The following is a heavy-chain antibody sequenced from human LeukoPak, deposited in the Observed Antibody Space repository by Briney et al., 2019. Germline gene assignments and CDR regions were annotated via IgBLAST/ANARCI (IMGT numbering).Heavy chain of an antibody. V-gene: IGHV1-18*01. CDR2: TSPYNGKT. D-gene: IGHD6-13*01. CDR1: GYTFINYG. J-gene: IGHJ4*02. CDR3: ARGLSPGIAAAGYFDY. Sequence: ASVKVSCKASGYTFINYGLTWVRQAPGQGLEWMGWTSPYNGKTNYAQKVQGRVTMTTDASTNTAYMELRGLRSDDTAVYYCARGLSPGIAAAGYFDYWGQGTLVTVSS.